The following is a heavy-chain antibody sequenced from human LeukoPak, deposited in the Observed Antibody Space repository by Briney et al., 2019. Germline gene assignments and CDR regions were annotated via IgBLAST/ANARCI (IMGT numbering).Heavy chain of an antibody. CDR1: GFTFSSYW. CDR2: ITGDGSGA. J-gene: IGHJ4*02. CDR3: ARFAVTTAGDY. V-gene: IGHV3-74*01. Sequence: SGGSLRLSCAASGFTFSSYWMHWVRQAPGKGLVWVSRITGDGSGANYADSVKGRFTISRDNAKNTLYLQINSLRAEDTAVYYCARFAVTTAGDYWGQGTLVTVSS. D-gene: IGHD1-1*01.